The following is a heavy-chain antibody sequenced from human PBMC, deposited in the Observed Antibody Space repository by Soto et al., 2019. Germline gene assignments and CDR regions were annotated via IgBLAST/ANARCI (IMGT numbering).Heavy chain of an antibody. Sequence: SETLSLTCTVSGGSISSYYWSWIRQPPGKGLEWIGYIYNSGSTNYNPSLKSRVTISVDTSKNQFSLKLSSVTAADTAVYYCEYRDSRGTFDSWGQGNLVTVSS. J-gene: IGHJ4*02. CDR3: EYRDSRGTFDS. V-gene: IGHV4-59*01. CDR2: IYNSGST. D-gene: IGHD4-17*01. CDR1: GGSISSYY.